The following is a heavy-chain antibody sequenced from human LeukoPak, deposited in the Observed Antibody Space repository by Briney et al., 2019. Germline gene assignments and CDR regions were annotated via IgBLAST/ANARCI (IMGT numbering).Heavy chain of an antibody. J-gene: IGHJ4*02. CDR1: EFIFGAYW. Sequence: PGGSLRLSCAASEFIFGAYWMTWVRQAPGKGLEWVAHIDQDGSEKYSMDSVRGRFTISRDNAKKPLLMQMNSLTAEDTALYYCERSLERFGTRDYWAERTRVPVSS. CDR2: IDQDGSEK. CDR3: ERSLERFGTRDY. D-gene: IGHD3-10*01. V-gene: IGHV3-7*01.